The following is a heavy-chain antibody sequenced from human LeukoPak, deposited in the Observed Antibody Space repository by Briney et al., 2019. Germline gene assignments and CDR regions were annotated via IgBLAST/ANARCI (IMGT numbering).Heavy chain of an antibody. V-gene: IGHV3-74*01. CDR2: INSDGTHR. CDR3: ARGVDFDY. D-gene: IGHD3-16*01. Sequence: GGSLRLSCAGSGFSFSSYWMHWVHQTPDKGLVWVSRINSDGTHRTYADSVKGRFTISRDNANKTLYLQMDSLSAGDTGIYYCARGVDFDYWGQGTQVTVSS. J-gene: IGHJ4*02. CDR1: GFSFSSYW.